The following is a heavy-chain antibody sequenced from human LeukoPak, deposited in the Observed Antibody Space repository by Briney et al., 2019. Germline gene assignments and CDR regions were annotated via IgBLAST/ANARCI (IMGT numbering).Heavy chain of an antibody. J-gene: IGHJ4*02. CDR2: IYYSGST. V-gene: IGHV4-59*12. CDR1: GGSISSYF. CDR3: ARDGYYDSSGYYRPSFDY. D-gene: IGHD3-22*01. Sequence: SETLSLTCTVSGGSISSYFWSWIRQPPGKGLQWIGYIYYSGSTIYNPSLKSRVTISVDTSKNQFSLKLNSLTAADTAVYYCARDGYYDSSGYYRPSFDYWGQGTLVTVSS.